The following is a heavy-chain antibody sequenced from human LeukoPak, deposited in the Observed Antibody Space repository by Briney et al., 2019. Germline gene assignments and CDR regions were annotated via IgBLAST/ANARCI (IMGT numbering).Heavy chain of an antibody. CDR1: GFTFSSYA. V-gene: IGHV3-23*01. J-gene: IGHJ4*02. Sequence: GGSLRLSCAASGFTFSSYAMSWVRQAPGKGLDWFSAINGDGTSTYYADSVKGRFTISRDSSKNTLFLQMNDLTVEDTARYYCARRPGNWGQGILVTVS. CDR3: ARRPGN. D-gene: IGHD1-14*01. CDR2: INGDGTST.